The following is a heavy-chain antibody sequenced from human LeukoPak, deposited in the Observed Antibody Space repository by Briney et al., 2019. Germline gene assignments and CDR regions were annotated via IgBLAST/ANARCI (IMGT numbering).Heavy chain of an antibody. J-gene: IGHJ4*02. CDR1: GGSISSSSYY. CDR3: ASRSPPETL. D-gene: IGHD5-24*01. Sequence: SETLSLTCTVSGGSISSSSYYWGWIRQPPGKGLEWIGSIYYSGSTYYNPSLKSRVTISVDTSKNQFSLKLSSVTAADTAVYYCASRSPPETLGGQGTLVTVSS. CDR2: IYYSGST. V-gene: IGHV4-39*01.